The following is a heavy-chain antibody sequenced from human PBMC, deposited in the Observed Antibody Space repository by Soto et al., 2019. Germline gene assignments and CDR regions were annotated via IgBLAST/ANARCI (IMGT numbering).Heavy chain of an antibody. CDR2: IIPIFGTA. Sequence: QVQLVQSGAEVKKPGSSVKVSCKASGGTFSNYAVSWVQQAPGQGLEWMGGIIPIFGTANYAQKFQGRVTITADESTSTAYVVLSSLRSDDTAVYYCAIERGGYSYGYPWFDPWGQGTLVTVSS. V-gene: IGHV1-69*12. CDR3: AIERGGYSYGYPWFDP. CDR1: GGTFSNYA. D-gene: IGHD5-18*01. J-gene: IGHJ5*02.